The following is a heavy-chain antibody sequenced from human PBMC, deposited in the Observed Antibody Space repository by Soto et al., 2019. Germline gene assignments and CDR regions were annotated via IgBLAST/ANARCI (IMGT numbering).Heavy chain of an antibody. V-gene: IGHV3-23*01. CDR2: ISGSGGST. Sequence: GGSLRLSCAASGFTFSSYAMSWVRQAPGKGLEWVSAISGSGGSTYYADSVKGRFTISRDNSKNTLYLQMNSLRAEDTAVYYCAKGRVGYYDILTGSGYFDYWGQGTLVTVSS. J-gene: IGHJ4*02. D-gene: IGHD3-9*01. CDR1: GFTFSSYA. CDR3: AKGRVGYYDILTGSGYFDY.